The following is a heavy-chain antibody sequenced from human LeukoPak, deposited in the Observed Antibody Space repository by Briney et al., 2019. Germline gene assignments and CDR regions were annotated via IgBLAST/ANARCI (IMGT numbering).Heavy chain of an antibody. CDR3: ARDPRFRDSSFFDY. CDR2: ISYDGSNK. CDR1: GFTFSSYA. J-gene: IGHJ4*02. D-gene: IGHD2-21*02. Sequence: GGSLRLSCAASGFTFSSYAMHWVRQAPGKGLEWVAVISYDGSNKYYADSVKGRFTISRDNSKNTLYLQMNSLRAEDTAVYYCARDPRFRDSSFFDYWGQGTLVTVSS. V-gene: IGHV3-30-3*01.